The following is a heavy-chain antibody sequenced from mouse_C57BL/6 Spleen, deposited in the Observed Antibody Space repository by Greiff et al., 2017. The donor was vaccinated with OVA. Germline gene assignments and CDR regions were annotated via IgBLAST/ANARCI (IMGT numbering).Heavy chain of an antibody. V-gene: IGHV2-2*01. Sequence: QVQLQQSGPGLVQPSQCLSITCTVSGFSLTSYGVHWVRQSPGQGLEWLGVIWSGGSTDYNAAFISRLSIRKDNSKSQVFFKMNSLQADDTAIYYCARYYDYDGAWFAYWGQGTLVTVSA. CDR3: ARYYDYDGAWFAY. CDR2: IWSGGST. J-gene: IGHJ3*01. CDR1: GFSLTSYG. D-gene: IGHD2-4*01.